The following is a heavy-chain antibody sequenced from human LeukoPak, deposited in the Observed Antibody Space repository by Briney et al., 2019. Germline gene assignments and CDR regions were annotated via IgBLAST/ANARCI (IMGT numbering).Heavy chain of an antibody. D-gene: IGHD5-24*01. J-gene: IGHJ4*02. Sequence: PGGSLRLSCAASGLTFRTYTMNWVRQAPGKGLEWVAVISYDGSDKYYPDSVKGRFTISRDNAKNSLYLQMNSLRDEDTAVYYRARDGEMATNPYYFDYWGQGTLVTVSS. V-gene: IGHV3-30-3*01. CDR2: ISYDGSDK. CDR3: ARDGEMATNPYYFDY. CDR1: GLTFRTYT.